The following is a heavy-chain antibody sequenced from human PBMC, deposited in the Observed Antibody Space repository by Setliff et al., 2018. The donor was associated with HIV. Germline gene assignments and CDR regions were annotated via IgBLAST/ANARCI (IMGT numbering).Heavy chain of an antibody. CDR1: GYMFTDYG. Sequence: ASVKVSCKASGYMFTDYGITWVRQAPGQGLEWMGWITVHNGNTNYAQKFQGRVAMTADTSATTAAMELRSLRSDDTAVYYCATSTLGWSDDAFDIWGQGTMVTVS. CDR2: ITVHNGNT. V-gene: IGHV1-18*01. D-gene: IGHD2-21*01. J-gene: IGHJ3*02. CDR3: ATSTLGWSDDAFDI.